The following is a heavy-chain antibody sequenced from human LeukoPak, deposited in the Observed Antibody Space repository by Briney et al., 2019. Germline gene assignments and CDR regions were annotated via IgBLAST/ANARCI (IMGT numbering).Heavy chain of an antibody. V-gene: IGHV4-39*01. CDR1: GGSISSSSYY. CDR2: IYYSGNT. Sequence: KPSETLSLTCTVSGGSISSSSYYWGWIRQAPGKGLEWIGSIYYSGNTYYNPSLKSRVTISVDTSKNQFSLKLSSMTAADTAVYYCARVKKYYYYYMDVWGKGTTVTVSS. CDR3: ARVKKYYYYYMDV. J-gene: IGHJ6*03.